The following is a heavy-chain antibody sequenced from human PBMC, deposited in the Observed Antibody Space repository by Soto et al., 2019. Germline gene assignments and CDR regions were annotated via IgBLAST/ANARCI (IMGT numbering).Heavy chain of an antibody. J-gene: IGHJ5*02. CDR1: GFTFSSYA. CDR3: AKGQAIFGVVTLNWFDP. CDR2: ISGSGGST. Sequence: EVQLLESGGGLVQPGGSLRLSCAASGFTFSSYAMSWVRQAPGKGLEWVSAISGSGGSTYYADSVKGRFTISRDNSKNALELQMNSLSAEDTAVYYCAKGQAIFGVVTLNWFDPWGQGTLVTVSS. D-gene: IGHD3-3*01. V-gene: IGHV3-23*01.